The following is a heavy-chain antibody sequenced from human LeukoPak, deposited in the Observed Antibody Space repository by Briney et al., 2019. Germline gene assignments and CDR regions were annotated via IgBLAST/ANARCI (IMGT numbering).Heavy chain of an antibody. CDR1: GGTFSSYA. CDR2: IIPIFGTA. CDR3: ARACGGGSCRRNWFDP. Sequence: ASVKVSCKASGGTFSSYAISWVRQAPGQGLEWMGGIIPIFGTANYAQKFQGRVTITADESTSTAYMELSSLRSEDTAVYYRARACGGGSCRRNWFDPWGQGTLVTVSS. D-gene: IGHD2-15*01. J-gene: IGHJ5*02. V-gene: IGHV1-69*13.